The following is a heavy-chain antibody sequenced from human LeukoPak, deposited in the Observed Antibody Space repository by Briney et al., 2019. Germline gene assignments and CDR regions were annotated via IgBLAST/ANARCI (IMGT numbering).Heavy chain of an antibody. CDR2: INHSGST. D-gene: IGHD4-17*01. CDR3: AREGTVTTLDAFDI. V-gene: IGHV4-34*01. Sequence: SETLSLTCAVYGGSFSGYYWSWIRQPPGKGLEWIGEINHSGSTNYNPSLKSRVTISVDKSKNQFSLRLSSVTAADTAVYYCAREGTVTTLDAFDIWGQGTMVTVSS. CDR1: GGSFSGYY. J-gene: IGHJ3*02.